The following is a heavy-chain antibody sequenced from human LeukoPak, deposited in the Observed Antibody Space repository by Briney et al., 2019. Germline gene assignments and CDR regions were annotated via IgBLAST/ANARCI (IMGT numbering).Heavy chain of an antibody. D-gene: IGHD3-22*01. V-gene: IGHV3-33*08. J-gene: IGHJ4*02. Sequence: GGSLRLSCAASGFTFSSYWMSWVRQAPGKGLEWVAVIWYDGSNEYYADSVKGRFTISRDNSKNTLYLQLNNLRAEDTAVYYCARARNYYDSSGYYEEESFDYWGQGTLVTVSS. CDR2: IWYDGSNE. CDR1: GFTFSSYW. CDR3: ARARNYYDSSGYYEEESFDY.